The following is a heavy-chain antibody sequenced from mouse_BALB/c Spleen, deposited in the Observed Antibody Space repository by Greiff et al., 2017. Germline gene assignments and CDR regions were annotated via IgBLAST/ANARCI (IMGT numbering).Heavy chain of an antibody. CDR2: IWAGGST. V-gene: IGHV2-9*02. D-gene: IGHD2-1*01. CDR1: GFSLTSYG. J-gene: IGHJ2*01. Sequence: VQGVESGPGLVAPSQSLSITCTVSGFSLTSYGVHWVRQPPGKGLEWLGVIWAGGSTNYNSALMSRLSISKDNSKSQVFLKMNSLQTDDTAMYYCAREGGNRYFDYWDQGTTLTVSS. CDR3: AREGGNRYFDY.